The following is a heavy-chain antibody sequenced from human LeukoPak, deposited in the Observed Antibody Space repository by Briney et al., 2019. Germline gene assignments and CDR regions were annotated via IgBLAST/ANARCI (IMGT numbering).Heavy chain of an antibody. CDR3: ARAQYYSDNTGYYYLHY. V-gene: IGHV3-48*01. Sequence: GGSLRLSCAASGFTFTRYSMNWVRQAPGKGLEWVSYISSSSSTIHYADSVKGRFTISRDNAKNSLYLQTNSLRVEDTAVYYCARAQYYSDNTGYYYLHYWGQGTLVTVSS. J-gene: IGHJ4*02. CDR1: GFTFTRYS. D-gene: IGHD3-22*01. CDR2: ISSSSSTI.